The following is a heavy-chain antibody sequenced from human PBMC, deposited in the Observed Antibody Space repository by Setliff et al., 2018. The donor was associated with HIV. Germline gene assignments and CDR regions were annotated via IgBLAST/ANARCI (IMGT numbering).Heavy chain of an antibody. CDR2: ISGSGGST. CDR3: AEEAVWVGATRLFDY. D-gene: IGHD1-26*01. J-gene: IGHJ4*02. CDR1: GFTFSSYA. Sequence: SCAASGFTFSSYAMSWVRQAPGKGLEWVSAISGSGGSTYYADSVKGRFTISRDNSKNTLYLQMNSLRAEDTAVYYCAEEAVWVGATRLFDYWGQGTLVTVSS. V-gene: IGHV3-23*01.